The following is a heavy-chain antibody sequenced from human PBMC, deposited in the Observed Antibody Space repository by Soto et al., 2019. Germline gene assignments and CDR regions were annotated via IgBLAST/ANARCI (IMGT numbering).Heavy chain of an antibody. D-gene: IGHD3-10*01. CDR1: GGSISSSSYY. CDR3: ARRGYGPGFPYYYGMDV. Sequence: SETLSLTCTVSGGSISSSSYYWGWIRQPPGKGLEWIGSIYYSGSTYYNQSLKSRVTMSVDTPKNQFSLKLSSLTAADTSVYYCARRGYGPGFPYYYGMDVWGQGTTVTVSS. J-gene: IGHJ6*02. V-gene: IGHV4-39*07. CDR2: IYYSGST.